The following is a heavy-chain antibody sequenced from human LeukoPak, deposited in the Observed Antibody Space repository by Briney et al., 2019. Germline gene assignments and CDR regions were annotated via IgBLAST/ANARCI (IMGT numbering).Heavy chain of an antibody. D-gene: IGHD3-3*01. J-gene: IGHJ4*02. Sequence: GGSLRLSCAASGFTFSNHWMTWVRQAPGKGLEWVANIKQGGSEKYYVDSVKGRFTISRDNAKNSLFLQLNSLRAEDTAVYYCARQSYSDFWSAIDYWGQGTLVTVSS. V-gene: IGHV3-7*01. CDR2: IKQGGSEK. CDR3: ARQSYSDFWSAIDY. CDR1: GFTFSNHW.